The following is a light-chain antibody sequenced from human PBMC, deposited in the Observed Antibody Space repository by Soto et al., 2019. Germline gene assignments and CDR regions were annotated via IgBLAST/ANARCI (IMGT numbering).Light chain of an antibody. CDR3: MQGTHWPLT. V-gene: IGKV2-30*01. J-gene: IGKJ4*01. CDR1: QILVYSDGNTY. Sequence: DVVMTQSPRSLPVTLGQPASISCRSSQILVYSDGNTYLTWFQQRPGQSPRRLIYKVSNRDSGVPDRFSGSGSGTDFTLKISRVEAEDVGVYYCMQGTHWPLTFGGGTKVEIK. CDR2: KVS.